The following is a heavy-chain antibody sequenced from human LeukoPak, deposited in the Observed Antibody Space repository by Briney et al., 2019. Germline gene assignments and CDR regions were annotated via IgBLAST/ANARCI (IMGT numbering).Heavy chain of an antibody. CDR3: ARHMMVGRPAFGY. Sequence: SETLSLICTVSGGSISTYYWSWIRQPPGKGLEWIGYVYYSGSTNYNPSLKSRVTISVDTSKNQFSLKLSSVTAADTAVYYCARHMMVGRPAFGYWGQGTLVTVSS. J-gene: IGHJ4*02. D-gene: IGHD1-1*01. V-gene: IGHV4-59*08. CDR1: GGSISTYY. CDR2: VYYSGST.